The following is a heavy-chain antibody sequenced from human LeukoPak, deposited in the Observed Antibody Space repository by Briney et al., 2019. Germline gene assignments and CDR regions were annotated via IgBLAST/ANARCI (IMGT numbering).Heavy chain of an antibody. J-gene: IGHJ6*03. V-gene: IGHV1-2*06. CDR1: GYTFTGYY. Sequence: ASVKVSCKVSGYTFTGYYMHWVRQAPGQGLEWMGRINPNSGGTNYAQKFQGRVTMTRDTSISTAYMELSRLRSDDTAVYYCARIYFDILTGDYYMDVWGKGTTVTVSS. D-gene: IGHD3-9*01. CDR3: ARIYFDILTGDYYMDV. CDR2: INPNSGGT.